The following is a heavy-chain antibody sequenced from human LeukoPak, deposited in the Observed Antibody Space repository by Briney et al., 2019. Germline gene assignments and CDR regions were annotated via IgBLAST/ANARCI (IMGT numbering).Heavy chain of an antibody. CDR1: GFTFSCYS. CDR3: AREKVGATT. V-gene: IGHV3-21*01. Sequence: GGSLRRSCAASGFTFSCYSMNWVRQAPGKGLEWVSSISSSSSYIYYADSAKGRFTISRDNAKNSLYLQMNSLRAEDTAVYYCAREKVGATTWGQGTLVTVSP. CDR2: ISSSSSYI. J-gene: IGHJ5*02. D-gene: IGHD1-26*01.